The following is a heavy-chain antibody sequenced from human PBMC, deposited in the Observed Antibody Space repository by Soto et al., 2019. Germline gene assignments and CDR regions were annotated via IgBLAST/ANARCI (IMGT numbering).Heavy chain of an antibody. D-gene: IGHD1-20*01. J-gene: IGHJ6*03. CDR1: GFTFSDYY. CDR2: VSSSGTPI. Sequence: GGSLRLSCAASGFTFSDYYMNWIRQAPGKGLEWVAYVSSSGTPIYYADSVKGRFTISRDNARNSLNLQMSSLRAEDTAVYYCARGPHYNWTPYYYYDYMDVWGKGTTVTVSS. V-gene: IGHV3-11*01. CDR3: ARGPHYNWTPYYYYDYMDV.